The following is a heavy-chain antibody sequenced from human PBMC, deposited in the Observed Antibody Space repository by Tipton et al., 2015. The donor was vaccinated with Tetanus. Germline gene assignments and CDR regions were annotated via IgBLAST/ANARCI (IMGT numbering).Heavy chain of an antibody. Sequence: TLSLTCTVSGGSVSGGDYHWSWIRQPPGKGLEWIGYSHYSGSTSSNPSLKSRVTISLDRSENQISLMLTSVTAADTAVYYCARVACSSTSCYSHYFDYWGPGSLVTVSS. CDR3: ARVACSSTSCYSHYFDY. D-gene: IGHD2-2*01. CDR2: SHYSGST. J-gene: IGHJ4*02. CDR1: GGSVSGGDYH. V-gene: IGHV4-61*08.